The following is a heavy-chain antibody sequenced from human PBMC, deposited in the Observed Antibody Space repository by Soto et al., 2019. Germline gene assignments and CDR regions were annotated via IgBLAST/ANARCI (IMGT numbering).Heavy chain of an antibody. V-gene: IGHV1-18*01. CDR2: ITPSNGDT. D-gene: IGHD2-21*02. Sequence: QVQLLQSGAEVKKPGASVKVSCKASGYTFVTYGISWVRQAPGKGLEWMGWITPSNGDTNYEQKPQGRVTRTTDTSTRTAHVEVRGLRSDDTAVYHCARMTPCKSANDCYCRPLDFWGQGTLVTVSS. CDR1: GYTFVTYG. J-gene: IGHJ4*02. CDR3: ARMTPCKSANDCYCRPLDF.